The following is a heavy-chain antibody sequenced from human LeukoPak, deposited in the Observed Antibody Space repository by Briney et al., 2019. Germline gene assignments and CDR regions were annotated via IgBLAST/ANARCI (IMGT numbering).Heavy chain of an antibody. CDR1: GFTFSNYG. CDR3: ARDRSIASDY. Sequence: PGGSLRLSCAASGFTFSNYGMHWVRQAPGKGMEWVSYISSSTRYTNYADSVKGRFTISRDNARNSLYLQMNSLRAEDTAVYYCARDRSIASDYWGQGTLVTVSS. V-gene: IGHV3-21*05. D-gene: IGHD6-6*01. J-gene: IGHJ4*02. CDR2: ISSSTRYT.